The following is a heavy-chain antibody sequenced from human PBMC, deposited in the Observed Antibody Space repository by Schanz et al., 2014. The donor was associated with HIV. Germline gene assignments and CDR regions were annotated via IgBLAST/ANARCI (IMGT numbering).Heavy chain of an antibody. CDR1: GGTFGTYG. Sequence: QVQLLQSGAEMKKPGSSVKVSCKASGGTFGTYGFTWVRQAPGQGLEWVGGIIPIFVTTNYAPRFQGSLTMTADVSTNTASMELSSLRPEDTAVYYCASPAESERGPGDAFDIWGQGTLVTVSS. D-gene: IGHD1-1*01. CDR2: IIPIFVTT. CDR3: ASPAESERGPGDAFDI. J-gene: IGHJ3*02. V-gene: IGHV1-69*01.